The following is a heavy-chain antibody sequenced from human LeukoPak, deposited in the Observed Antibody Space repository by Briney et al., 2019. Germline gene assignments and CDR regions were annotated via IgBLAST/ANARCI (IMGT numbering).Heavy chain of an antibody. V-gene: IGHV4-38-2*02. Sequence: PSETLSLTCTVSGYSISSGYYWGWIRPPPGKGLEWIGGIYHSGSTYYNPSLKSRVTISVDTSKNQFSLKLSSVTAADTAVYYCARYLRRPGIPLDWFDPWGQGTLVTVSS. D-gene: IGHD1-26*01. CDR1: GYSISSGYY. CDR2: IYHSGST. J-gene: IGHJ5*02. CDR3: ARYLRRPGIPLDWFDP.